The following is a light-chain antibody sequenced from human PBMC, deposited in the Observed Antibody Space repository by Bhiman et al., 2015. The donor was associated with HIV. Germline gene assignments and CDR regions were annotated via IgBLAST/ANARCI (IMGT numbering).Light chain of an antibody. J-gene: IGLJ1*01. CDR1: SSDVGAYNY. Sequence: QSALTQPASVSGSPGQSITISCTGTSSDVGAYNYVSWYQQHPGKAPKLMIYDVINRPSGVSNRFSGSKSDNTASLTISGLQAEDEADYYCSSYTTSSTYVFGTGTKVTVL. CDR2: DVI. V-gene: IGLV2-14*03. CDR3: SSYTTSSTYV.